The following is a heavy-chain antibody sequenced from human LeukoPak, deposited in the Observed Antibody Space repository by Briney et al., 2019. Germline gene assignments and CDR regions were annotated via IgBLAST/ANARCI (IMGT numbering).Heavy chain of an antibody. J-gene: IGHJ5*02. CDR2: IYYSGTT. D-gene: IGHD5-12*01. Sequence: AETQSLNCRVSGGSISSSSNYWGWIRRPPGKGLEWIASIYYSGTTHYNPTLKSRVTMSVDTSKNQFSLKLSAVTAADTAVYYCARQFHGSGYVDDLWGQGGLVTVSS. V-gene: IGHV4-39*01. CDR1: GGSISSSSNY. CDR3: ARQFHGSGYVDDL.